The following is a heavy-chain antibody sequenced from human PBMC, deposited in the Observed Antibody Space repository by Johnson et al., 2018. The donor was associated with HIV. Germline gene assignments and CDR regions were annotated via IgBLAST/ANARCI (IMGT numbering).Heavy chain of an antibody. CDR2: ISYDGSNK. V-gene: IGHV3-30*03. CDR1: GFTFSAYG. J-gene: IGHJ3*02. CDR3: ARAYNDAFDI. Sequence: QEQLVESGGGVVQPGRSLRLSCAASGFTFSAYGIHWVRQAPGKGLEWVAVISYDGSNKYYADSVKGRFTISRDNSKNTLYLQMNSLRAEDTAVFYCARAYNDAFDIWGQGTMVTVSS. D-gene: IGHD5-24*01.